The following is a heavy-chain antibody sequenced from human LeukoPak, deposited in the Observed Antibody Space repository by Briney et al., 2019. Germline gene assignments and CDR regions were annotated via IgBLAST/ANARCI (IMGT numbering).Heavy chain of an antibody. CDR2: INPSDSST. Sequence: ASVKLSCKASGYTFTSYYMHWVRQAPGQGLEWIGLINPSDSSTNYAQRFQGRVTMTRDTSTSTVYMELSSLRSDDTAVYCFARHQGAGEYPFDYWGQGTLVTVAS. CDR1: GYTFTSYY. D-gene: IGHD3-16*01. V-gene: IGHV1-46*01. J-gene: IGHJ4*02. CDR3: ARHQGAGEYPFDY.